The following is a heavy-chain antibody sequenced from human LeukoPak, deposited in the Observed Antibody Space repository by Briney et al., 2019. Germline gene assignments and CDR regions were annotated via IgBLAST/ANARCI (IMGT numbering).Heavy chain of an antibody. Sequence: ASVKVSCKASGYTFTSYGISWVRQAPGQGLEWMGWISAYNGNTNYAQKLQRRVTMTTDTSTSTAYMELRSLRSDDTAVYYCARLAPLYSSSWYQSPCDAFDIWGQGTMVTVSS. CDR3: ARLAPLYSSSWYQSPCDAFDI. CDR2: ISAYNGNT. V-gene: IGHV1-18*01. CDR1: GYTFTSYG. J-gene: IGHJ3*02. D-gene: IGHD6-13*01.